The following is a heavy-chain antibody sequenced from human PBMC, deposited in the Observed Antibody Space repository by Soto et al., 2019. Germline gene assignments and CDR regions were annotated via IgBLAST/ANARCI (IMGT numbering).Heavy chain of an antibody. D-gene: IGHD5-18*01. CDR3: ARVDTSLFEGGEWFDP. CDR1: GDTVSNFA. V-gene: IGHV1-69*01. J-gene: IGHJ5*02. Sequence: QVQLVQSGAEVKKPGSSVKVSCKASGDTVSNFAIIWMRQAPGQGLEWMGGIIPTFGTTDYAQRFQGRVSITADESTHTAYMELYSLRSEDTAIYFCARVDTSLFEGGEWFDPWGQGTLITVSS. CDR2: IIPTFGTT.